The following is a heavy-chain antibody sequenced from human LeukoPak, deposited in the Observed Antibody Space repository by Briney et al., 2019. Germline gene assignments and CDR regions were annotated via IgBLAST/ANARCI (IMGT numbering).Heavy chain of an antibody. D-gene: IGHD3-10*01. V-gene: IGHV1-3*01. J-gene: IGHJ4*02. CDR3: ARDRPPADYGSGSLTY. CDR2: INAGNGNT. CDR1: GYTFTSYA. Sequence: ASVKVSCKASGYTFTSYAMHWVRQAPGQSLEWMGWINAGNGNTKYSQKFQGRVTITRDTSASTAYMELSSLGSEDTAVYYCARDRPPADYGSGSLTYWGQGTLVTVPS.